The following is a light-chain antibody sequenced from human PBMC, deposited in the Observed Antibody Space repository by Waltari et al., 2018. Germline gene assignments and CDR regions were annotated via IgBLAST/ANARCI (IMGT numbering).Light chain of an antibody. CDR3: QHYDKWLRYS. J-gene: IGKJ2*01. CDR2: GAS. Sequence: IVMTQSPATLSVSPGERATLSCRASQRSSTNLAWFQEKPGQAPRLLIYGASTRATGVPARFSGSGSGTYFTLVISSLRSEDFAVYYCQHYDKWLRYSFGQGTKVEIK. CDR1: QRSSTN. V-gene: IGKV3-15*01.